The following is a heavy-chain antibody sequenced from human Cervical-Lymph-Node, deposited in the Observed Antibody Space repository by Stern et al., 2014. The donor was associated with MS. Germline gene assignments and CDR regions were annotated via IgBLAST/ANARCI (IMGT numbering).Heavy chain of an antibody. V-gene: IGHV4-61*02. CDR1: GGSISGRAYY. J-gene: IGHJ3*02. Sequence: QVQLQESGPGLVKPSQTLSLSCTVSGGSISGRAYYWNWIRQPAGKGLEWIGHVYSTGSTNYNPSLKSRVSLSFDASQTQFSLKLSSVTAADTAVYYCAREDWNDDLDTFDIWGQGTMVTVSS. CDR2: VYSTGST. CDR3: AREDWNDDLDTFDI. D-gene: IGHD1-1*01.